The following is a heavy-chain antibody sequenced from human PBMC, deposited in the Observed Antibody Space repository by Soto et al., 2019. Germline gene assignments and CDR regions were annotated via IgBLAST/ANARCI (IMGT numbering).Heavy chain of an antibody. CDR2: IWYDGSNK. CDR3: ARVAVQGWTRQPTYYYYMDV. CDR1: GFTFSSYG. D-gene: IGHD1-1*01. Sequence: GGSLRLSCAASGFTFSSYGMHWVRQAPGKGLEWVAVIWYDGSNKYYADSVKGRFTISRDNSKNTLYLQMNSLRAEDTAVYYCARVAVQGWTRQPTYYYYMDVWGKGTTVTVSS. V-gene: IGHV3-33*01. J-gene: IGHJ6*03.